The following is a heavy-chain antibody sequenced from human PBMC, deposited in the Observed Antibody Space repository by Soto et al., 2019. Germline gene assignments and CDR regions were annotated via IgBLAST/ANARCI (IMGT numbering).Heavy chain of an antibody. Sequence: SGPTLVNPTQTLTLTCTFSGFSLSTSGMCVSWIRQPPGKALEWLALIDWDDDKYYSTSLKTRLTISKDTSKNQVVLTMTNMDPVDPATYYCARIREYYYDSSGYPYYYGMDVWGQGNTVTVSS. CDR2: IDWDDDK. V-gene: IGHV2-70*01. D-gene: IGHD3-22*01. CDR1: GFSLSTSGMC. J-gene: IGHJ6*02. CDR3: ARIREYYYDSSGYPYYYGMDV.